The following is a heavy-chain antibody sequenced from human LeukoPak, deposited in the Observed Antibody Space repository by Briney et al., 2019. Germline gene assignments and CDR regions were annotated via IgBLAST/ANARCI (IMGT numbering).Heavy chain of an antibody. CDR2: FYTSGHT. CDR3: ARGVHGYSYGYVPWELYSYMDV. CDR1: GGSINSVSYY. Sequence: SETLSLTCNVSGGSINSVSYYWSWIRQPAGKGLEWMGHFYTSGHTSYNPSLKSRVTISVDTPKNQFSLKMNSVTAADTAEYYCARGVHGYSYGYVPWELYSYMDVWGKGTTVSISS. D-gene: IGHD5-18*01. J-gene: IGHJ6*03. V-gene: IGHV4-61*09.